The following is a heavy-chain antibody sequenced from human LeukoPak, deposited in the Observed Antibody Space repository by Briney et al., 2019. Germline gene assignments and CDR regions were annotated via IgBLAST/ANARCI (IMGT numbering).Heavy chain of an antibody. CDR3: ASPYYYDSSGYPPFDY. V-gene: IGHV4-39*07. CDR1: GGSISSSSYY. D-gene: IGHD3-22*01. CDR2: IYYSGST. Sequence: PSETLSLTCTVSGGSISSSSYYWGWVRQPPGKGLEWIGSIYYSGSTYCNPSLKSRVTISVDTSKNQFSLKLSSVTAADTAVYYCASPYYYDSSGYPPFDYWGQGTLVTVSS. J-gene: IGHJ4*02.